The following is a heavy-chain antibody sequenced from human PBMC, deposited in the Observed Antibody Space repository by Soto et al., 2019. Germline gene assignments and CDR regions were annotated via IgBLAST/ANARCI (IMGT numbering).Heavy chain of an antibody. V-gene: IGHV3-74*01. Sequence: EVQLVESGGVSVQPGGSLRLSCTASGFTLSNYWMHWVRQAPGKGLVWVLRINTDGSTTTYADSVKGRFTISRDNAKNTLYLRMNSLRDEDTAVYYCVRIRRGDGYTFGYWGQGTLVTVSS. D-gene: IGHD5-12*01. CDR2: INTDGSTT. CDR3: VRIRRGDGYTFGY. J-gene: IGHJ4*02. CDR1: GFTLSNYW.